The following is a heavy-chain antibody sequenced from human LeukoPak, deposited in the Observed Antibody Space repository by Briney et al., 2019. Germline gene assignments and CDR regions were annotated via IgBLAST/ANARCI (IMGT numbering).Heavy chain of an antibody. CDR1: GGXXXXXY. Sequence: PSETLSLTCTVSGGXXXXXYWXXXXXXPGXXXXXXXXXSXXGSTNYNPSXKSRVTISVDTSKNQFSLKLTSVTAADMAVYYCARAQGDLLTGYWPDHWGQGILVTVSS. D-gene: IGHD3-9*01. J-gene: IGHJ4*02. CDR3: ARAQGDLLTGYWPDH. CDR2: XSXXGST. V-gene: IGHV4-59*01.